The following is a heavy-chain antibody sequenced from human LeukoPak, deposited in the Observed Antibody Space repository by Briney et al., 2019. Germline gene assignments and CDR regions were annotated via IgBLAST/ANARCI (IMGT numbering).Heavy chain of an antibody. CDR2: IWHDGSNK. D-gene: IGHD6-13*01. CDR1: GFTFGSYG. CDR3: ARDGIAAAGTPNSYYYYGMDV. J-gene: IGHJ6*02. V-gene: IGHV3-33*01. Sequence: PGGSLRLSCAASGFTFGSYGMHWVRQAPGKGLEWVAVIWHDGSNKYYADSVKGRFTISRDNSKNTLYLQMNSLRAEDTAVYYCARDGIAAAGTPNSYYYYGMDVWGQGTTVTVSS.